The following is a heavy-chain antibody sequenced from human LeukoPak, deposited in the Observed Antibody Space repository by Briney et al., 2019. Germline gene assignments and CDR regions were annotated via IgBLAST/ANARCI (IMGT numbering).Heavy chain of an antibody. D-gene: IGHD3-10*01. CDR3: ARDPFPHYYGSGSYVGH. V-gene: IGHV3-33*01. Sequence: PGGSLRLSCAASGFTFSSYGMHWVRQAPGKGLEWVAVIRYDGGNKYYADSVKGRFTISRDNSKNTLYLQMNSLRAEDTAVYYCARDPFPHYYGSGSYVGHWGQGTLVTVSS. CDR2: IRYDGGNK. CDR1: GFTFSSYG. J-gene: IGHJ4*02.